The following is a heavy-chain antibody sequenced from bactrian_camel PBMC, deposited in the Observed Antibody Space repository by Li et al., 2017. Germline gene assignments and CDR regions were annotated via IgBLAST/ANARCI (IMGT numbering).Heavy chain of an antibody. CDR2: INRRGTT. V-gene: IGHV3S53*01. CDR1: GYSAVTLC. CDR3: AADMLELVRYGGSRCVPY. J-gene: IGHJ4*01. Sequence: VQLVESGGGSVQAGGSLRLSCRFTTGYSAVTLCMGWFRQAPGKEREGVAAINRRGTTNYADSVKGRFTISQDNAKNTVYLQMSSLKPEDTAVYYCAADMLELVRYGGSRCVPYWGQGTQVTVS. D-gene: IGHD6*01.